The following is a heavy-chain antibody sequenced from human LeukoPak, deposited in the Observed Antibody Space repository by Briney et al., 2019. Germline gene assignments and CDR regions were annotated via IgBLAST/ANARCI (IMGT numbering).Heavy chain of an antibody. J-gene: IGHJ3*02. CDR3: ARGFRRELLDAFDI. D-gene: IGHD1-26*01. CDR2: IYYSGST. Sequence: SETLSLTCTVSGGSISSYYWSWIRQPPGKGLEWIGYIYYSGSTNYNPSLKSRVTISVDTSKNQFSLKLSSVTAADTAVYYCARGFRRELLDAFDIWGQGTMVTVSS. CDR1: GGSISSYY. V-gene: IGHV4-59*01.